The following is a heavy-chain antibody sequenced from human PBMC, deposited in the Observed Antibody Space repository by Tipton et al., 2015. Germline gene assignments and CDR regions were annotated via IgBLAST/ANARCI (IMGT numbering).Heavy chain of an antibody. CDR3: ARDAGIVAAPSRYFHY. D-gene: IGHD2-15*01. V-gene: IGHV4-59*12. CDR1: GGSISTYY. J-gene: IGHJ1*01. CDR2: IYYSGST. Sequence: TLSLTCTVSGGSISTYYWSWIRQPPGKGLEWIGYIYYSGSTNYNPSLESRVTISLDRSKNQFSLRLTSVTAADTAMYYCARDAGIVAAPSRYFHYWGQGTLVTVSS.